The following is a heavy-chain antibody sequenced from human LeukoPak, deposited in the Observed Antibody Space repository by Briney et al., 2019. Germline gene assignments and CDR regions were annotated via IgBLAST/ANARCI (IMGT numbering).Heavy chain of an antibody. CDR2: ISWNSGSI. J-gene: IGHJ4*02. D-gene: IGHD3-10*01. Sequence: GGSLRLSCAASGFTFDDYAMHWVRQAPGKGLEWVSGISWNSGSIGYADSVKGRFTISRDNAKNSLYLQMNSLRAEDTAVYYCAKSRLLWFGELLDYWGQGTLVTVSS. V-gene: IGHV3-9*01. CDR1: GFTFDDYA. CDR3: AKSRLLWFGELLDY.